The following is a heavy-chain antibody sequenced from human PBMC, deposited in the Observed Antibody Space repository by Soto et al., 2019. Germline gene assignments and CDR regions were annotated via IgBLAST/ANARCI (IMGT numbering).Heavy chain of an antibody. Sequence: SETLSLTCTVSSGSISSYYWSWIRQPPGKGLEWIGYIYYSGSTNYNPSLKSRVTISVDTSKNQFSLKLSSVTAADTAVYYCARRWGAAVDYWGQGTLVTVSS. V-gene: IGHV4-59*08. D-gene: IGHD1-26*01. CDR3: ARRWGAAVDY. J-gene: IGHJ4*02. CDR2: IYYSGST. CDR1: SGSISSYY.